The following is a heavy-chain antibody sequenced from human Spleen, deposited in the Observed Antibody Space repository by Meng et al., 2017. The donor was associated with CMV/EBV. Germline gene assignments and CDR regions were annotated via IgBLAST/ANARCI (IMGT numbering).Heavy chain of an antibody. D-gene: IGHD2-2*01. CDR1: GYY. CDR2: INHSGST. CDR3: ARVRSLGYCSSTSCYANWFDP. Sequence: GYYWSWIRQSPGKGLEWIGEINHSGSTNYNPSLKSRVTISVDTSKNQFSLKLSSVTAADTAVYYCARVRSLGYCSSTSCYANWFDPWGQGTLVTVSS. V-gene: IGHV4-34*01. J-gene: IGHJ5*02.